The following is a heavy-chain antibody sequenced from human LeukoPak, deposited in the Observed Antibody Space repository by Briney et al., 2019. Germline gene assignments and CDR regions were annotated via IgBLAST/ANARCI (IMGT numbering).Heavy chain of an antibody. Sequence: GGSLRLSCAASGFNFSTYAMHWVRQAPGKGLEWVAVILYDGGNEHYTDSVRGRFTISRDNPKNTLWLQMNSLTADDTAVYYCARGEFSGLDYWGQGTLVTVSS. V-gene: IGHV3-30-3*01. J-gene: IGHJ4*02. D-gene: IGHD5-12*01. CDR3: ARGEFSGLDY. CDR1: GFNFSTYA. CDR2: ILYDGGNE.